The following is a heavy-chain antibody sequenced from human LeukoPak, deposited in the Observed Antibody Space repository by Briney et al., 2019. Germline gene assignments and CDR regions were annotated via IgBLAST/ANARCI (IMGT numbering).Heavy chain of an antibody. Sequence: TGGSLRLSCAASGFTFSSYAMTWVRQAPGKGLEWVSAVSGSGGSTSYADSARGRFTISRDNSKNTLYLQMNSLRVEDTAKYYCAKNCGGDCGDVYYYYYGMDVWGQGTTVTVSS. V-gene: IGHV3-23*01. CDR3: AKNCGGDCGDVYYYYYGMDV. CDR1: GFTFSSYA. D-gene: IGHD2-21*02. CDR2: VSGSGGST. J-gene: IGHJ6*02.